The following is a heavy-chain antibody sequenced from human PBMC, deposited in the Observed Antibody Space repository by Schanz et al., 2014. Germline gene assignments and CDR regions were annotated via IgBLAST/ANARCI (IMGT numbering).Heavy chain of an antibody. V-gene: IGHV3-48*01. CDR3: VSQTGNPDY. Sequence: EVQLVESGGGLVQPGGSLRLSCAASGFTFSSYSMNWVRQAPGKGLEWVSYISSSSSTRYYADSVKGRFTISRDNAKNSLFLQMNSLRVEDTAVYFCVSQTGNPDYWGQGTLVTVSS. CDR2: ISSSSSTR. CDR1: GFTFSSYS. J-gene: IGHJ4*02.